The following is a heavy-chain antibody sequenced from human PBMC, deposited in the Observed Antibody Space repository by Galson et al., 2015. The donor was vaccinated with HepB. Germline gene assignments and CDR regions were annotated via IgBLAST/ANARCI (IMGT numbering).Heavy chain of an antibody. Sequence: SVKVSCKASGGTFSSYAISWVRQAPGQGLEWMGGIIPIFGTANYAQKFQGRVTITADESTSTAYMELSSLRSEDTAVYYCVRPGKEMATIHDAFDIWGQGTMVTVSS. CDR3: VRPGKEMATIHDAFDI. CDR2: IIPIFGTA. CDR1: GGTFSSYA. V-gene: IGHV1-69*13. J-gene: IGHJ3*02. D-gene: IGHD5-24*01.